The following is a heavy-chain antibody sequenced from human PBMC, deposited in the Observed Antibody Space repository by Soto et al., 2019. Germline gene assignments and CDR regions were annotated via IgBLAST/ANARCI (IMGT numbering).Heavy chain of an antibody. D-gene: IGHD5-18*01. CDR3: ARDRYSYAYENYYYYYGMDV. CDR2: ISYGGGTT. V-gene: IGHV3-23*01. CDR1: EFTFSNYA. Sequence: GGSLRLSCADSEFTFSNYAMSWVRQAPGKGLEWVSAISYGGGTTYYADSVKGRFTISRDNSKNTLYLQMNSLRAEDTAVYYCARDRYSYAYENYYYYYGMDVWGQGATVTVSS. J-gene: IGHJ6*02.